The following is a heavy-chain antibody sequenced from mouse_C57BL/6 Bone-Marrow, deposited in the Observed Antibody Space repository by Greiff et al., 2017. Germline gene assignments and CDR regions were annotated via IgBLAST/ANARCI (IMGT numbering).Heavy chain of an antibody. CDR1: GFTFTDYY. D-gene: IGHD4-1*01. CDR2: IRNKANGYTT. CDR3: ARYERLGRFAY. V-gene: IGHV7-3*01. J-gene: IGHJ3*01. Sequence: EVQLVESGGGLVQPGGSLSLSCAASGFTFTDYYMSWVRQPPGKALEWLGFIRNKANGYTTEYSSSVKGRFTISRDNSQSILYLQMNALRAEDSATYYCARYERLGRFAYWGQGTLVTVSA.